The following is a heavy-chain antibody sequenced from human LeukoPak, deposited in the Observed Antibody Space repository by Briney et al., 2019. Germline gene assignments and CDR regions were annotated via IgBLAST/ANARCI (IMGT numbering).Heavy chain of an antibody. V-gene: IGHV4-4*07. CDR1: GGSISGSY. CDR3: ASQTFDYDTSGSNAFDI. Sequence: PSETLSLTCSVSGGSISGSYWSWIRQPAGKGLEWIGRIFSSGATNYNPSLKSRVTMSSDTSRNEVSLNLRSVTAADTAVYYCASQTFDYDTSGSNAFDIWGLGAMATVSS. D-gene: IGHD3-22*01. J-gene: IGHJ3*02. CDR2: IFSSGAT.